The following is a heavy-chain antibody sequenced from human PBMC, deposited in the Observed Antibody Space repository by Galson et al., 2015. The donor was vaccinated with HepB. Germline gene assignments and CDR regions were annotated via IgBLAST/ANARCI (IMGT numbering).Heavy chain of an antibody. Sequence: SVKVSCKASGGTFSSYAISWVRQAPGQGLEWMGRIIPILGIANYAQKFQGRVTITADKSTSTAYMELSSLRSEDTAVYYCARWQQTDAFDIWGQGTMVTVSS. CDR2: IIPILGIA. D-gene: IGHD6-13*01. CDR3: ARWQQTDAFDI. V-gene: IGHV1-69*04. J-gene: IGHJ3*02. CDR1: GGTFSSYA.